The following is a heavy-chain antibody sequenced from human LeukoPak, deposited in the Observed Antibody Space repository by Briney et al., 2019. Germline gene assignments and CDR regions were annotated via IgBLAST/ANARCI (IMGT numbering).Heavy chain of an antibody. D-gene: IGHD4-17*01. J-gene: IGHJ3*02. CDR3: ARDLTTGAFDI. V-gene: IGHV4-30-4*01. Sequence: SETLSLTCTVSGGSISSGDYYWSWIRQPPGKGLEWIGYNYYSGSTYYNPSLKSRVTISVDTSKNQFSLKLSSVTAADTAVYYCARDLTTGAFDIWGQGTMVTVSS. CDR2: NYYSGST. CDR1: GGSISSGDYY.